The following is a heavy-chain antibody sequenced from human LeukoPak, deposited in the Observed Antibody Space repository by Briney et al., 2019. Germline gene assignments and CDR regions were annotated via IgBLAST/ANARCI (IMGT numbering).Heavy chain of an antibody. V-gene: IGHV3-30*04. CDR1: GFTLSSYA. CDR2: ISYDGSNK. Sequence: GRSLRLSCAASGFTLSSYAMHWVCQAPGKGLEWVAVISYDGSNKYYADSVKGRFTISRDNSKNTLYLQMNSLRAEDTAVYYCARPSCSSTSCYEGNAFDIWGQATMVTVSS. CDR3: ARPSCSSTSCYEGNAFDI. D-gene: IGHD2-2*01. J-gene: IGHJ3*02.